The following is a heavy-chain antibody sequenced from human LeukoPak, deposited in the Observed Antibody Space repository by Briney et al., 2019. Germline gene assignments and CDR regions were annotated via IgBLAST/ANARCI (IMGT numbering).Heavy chain of an antibody. V-gene: IGHV3-74*01. D-gene: IGHD2-21*01. CDR1: GFTVSSNY. CDR3: VRDFVGPDEY. CDR2: INRDGSRI. Sequence: GGSLRLSCAASGFTVSSNYMNWVRQAPGKGLVWVSRINRDGSRIDHADSVRGRFTISRDNAKNTLYLQMNSLGVEDTAVYYCVRDFVGPDEYWGQGTQVTVSS. J-gene: IGHJ4*02.